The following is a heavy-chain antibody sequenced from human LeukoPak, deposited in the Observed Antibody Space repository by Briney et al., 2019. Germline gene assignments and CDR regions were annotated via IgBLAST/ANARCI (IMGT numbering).Heavy chain of an antibody. V-gene: IGHV4-4*02. CDR1: GGXISRARC. Sequence: PSETLSLTCAVSGGXISRARCWNWVRQPPGKVLEWIGGISHNGSTIYNMSLKSRVTISLDRSTNQVSLKLSSVTAADTAMYYCAREPDYGSGLFYYGLDVWGRGTTVTVSS. CDR2: ISHNGST. D-gene: IGHD3-10*01. CDR3: AREPDYGSGLFYYGLDV. J-gene: IGHJ6*02.